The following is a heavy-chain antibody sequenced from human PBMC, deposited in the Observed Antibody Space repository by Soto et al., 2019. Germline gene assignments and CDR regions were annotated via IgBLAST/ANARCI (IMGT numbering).Heavy chain of an antibody. J-gene: IGHJ5*02. V-gene: IGHV3-48*02. CDR3: ARVFYGNWFDP. CDR1: GFTFSSYN. CDR2: ISSSSSII. Sequence: EVQLVESGGGLVQPGGSLRLSCAASGFTFSSYNMNWVRQAPGKGLEWVSYISSSSSIIYYADSVKGRLSISRDNAKNSLYLQINGLRDEDTAVYYCARVFYGNWFDPWGQGTLVTVSS. D-gene: IGHD3-10*01.